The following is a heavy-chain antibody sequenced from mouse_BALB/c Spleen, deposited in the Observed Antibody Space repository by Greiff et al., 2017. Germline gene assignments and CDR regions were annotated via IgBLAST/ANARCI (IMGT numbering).Heavy chain of an antibody. V-gene: IGHV5-9-3*01. D-gene: IGHD2-14*01. CDR2: ISSGGSYT. CDR3: AKREDRYDY. CDR1: GFTFSSYA. J-gene: IGHJ4*01. Sequence: EVKLQESGGGLVKPGGSLKLSCAASGFTFSSYAMAWVRQTPEKRLEWVATISSGGSYTYYPDSVKGRFTISRDNAKNTLYLQMSSLRSEDTAMYYCAKREDRYDYWGQGTSVTVSS.